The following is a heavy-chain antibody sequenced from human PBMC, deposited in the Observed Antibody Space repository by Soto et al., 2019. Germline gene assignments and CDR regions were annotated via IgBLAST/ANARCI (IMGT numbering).Heavy chain of an antibody. CDR1: GYTFTSYG. V-gene: IGHV1-18*01. Sequence: ASVKVSCTASGYTFTSYGISWVRQAPGQGLEWMGWISAYNGNTNYAQKLQGRVTMTTDTSTSTAYMELRSLRSDDTAVYYCARDLPNFVSSYYYYYGMDVWGQGTTVTVSS. CDR3: ARDLPNFVSSYYYYYGMDV. CDR2: ISAYNGNT. J-gene: IGHJ6*02.